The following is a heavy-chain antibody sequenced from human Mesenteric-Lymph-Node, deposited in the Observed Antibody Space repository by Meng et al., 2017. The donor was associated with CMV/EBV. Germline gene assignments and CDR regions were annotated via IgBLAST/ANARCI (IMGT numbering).Heavy chain of an antibody. CDR1: GFTFSTYA. Sequence: SCAASGFTFSTYAMSWVRQAPGKGLEWVSLIYSGGSSTYYADSVKGRFTISRDNSKNTLYLQMNSLRAEDTAVYYCARGAVAGSSDYWGQGTTVTVSS. CDR3: ARGAVAGSSDY. CDR2: IYSGGSST. V-gene: IGHV3-23*03. D-gene: IGHD6-19*01. J-gene: IGHJ4*03.